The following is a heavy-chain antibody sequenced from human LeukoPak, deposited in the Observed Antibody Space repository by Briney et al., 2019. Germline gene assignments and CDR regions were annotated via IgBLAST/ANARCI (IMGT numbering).Heavy chain of an antibody. D-gene: IGHD4-11*01. V-gene: IGHV4-61*02. CDR3: ARESGITTGGYYYMDV. CDR1: GGSISSGSYY. Sequence: SETLSLTCTVSGGSISSGSYYWSWIRQPAGKGLEWIGRIYTSGSTNYNPSLKSRVTISVDTSKNQFSLKLSSVTAADTAVYYCARESGITTGGYYYMDVWGKGTTVTVSS. J-gene: IGHJ6*03. CDR2: IYTSGST.